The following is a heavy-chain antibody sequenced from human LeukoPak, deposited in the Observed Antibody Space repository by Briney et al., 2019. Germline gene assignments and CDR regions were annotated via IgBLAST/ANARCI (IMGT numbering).Heavy chain of an antibody. J-gene: IGHJ4*02. V-gene: IGHV1-2*02. CDR1: GYTFIDYY. CDR2: IRPNNGGT. CDR3: TREGISVAGCYFQQ. D-gene: IGHD6-19*01. Sequence: ASVTLSFMASGYTFIDYYVHGVRQAPGQGPEWMGWIRPNNGGTNYAQKFQGRVTMTRDTSISTAYMDLSRLTYDDTAVYYCTREGISVAGCYFQQWGQGTVVTVSS.